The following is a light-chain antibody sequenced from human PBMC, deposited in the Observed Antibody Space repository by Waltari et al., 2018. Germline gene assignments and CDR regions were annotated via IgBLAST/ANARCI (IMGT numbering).Light chain of an antibody. J-gene: IGKJ1*01. CDR1: QSVLYSSNHKNY. V-gene: IGKV4-1*01. CDR2: WAS. CDR3: QQYYSTPPAWT. Sequence: IVMTQSPDSLAVSLGERATINCKSSQSVLYSSNHKNYLAWYQQEPGQPPTLLIYWASTRESGVPDRFSGSGSGTDFTLTISSLQAEDVAVYYCQQYYSTPPAWTFGQGTKVEIK.